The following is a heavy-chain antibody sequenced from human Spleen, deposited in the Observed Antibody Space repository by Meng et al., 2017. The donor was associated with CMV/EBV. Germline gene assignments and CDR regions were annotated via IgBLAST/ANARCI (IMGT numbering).Heavy chain of an antibody. CDR3: ARDFRYSYGYVDSFYYYGMDV. CDR2: INKDVSKK. CDR1: GFTFSSYW. V-gene: IGHV3-7*01. D-gene: IGHD5-18*01. Sequence: GGSLRLSCTASGFTFSSYWMTWVRQAPGKGLEWVADINKDVSKKDYVDSVKGRLTISRDNAENSLYLQMNSLSAEDTALYYCARDFRYSYGYVDSFYYYGMDVWGQGTTVTVSS. J-gene: IGHJ6*02.